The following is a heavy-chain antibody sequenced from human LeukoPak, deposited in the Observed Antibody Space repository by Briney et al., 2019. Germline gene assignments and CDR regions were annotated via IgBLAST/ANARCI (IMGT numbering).Heavy chain of an antibody. Sequence: GGSLRLSCAASGLTFRNAWMSWVRQAPGKALEWVGRTDGGTTDYGARVKGRFTISRDDSKNTLYLQMNSLKSEDTAVYYCTTDRSTWNDYWGQGTLVTVSS. V-gene: IGHV3-15*01. CDR2: TDGGTT. CDR3: TTDRSTWNDY. J-gene: IGHJ4*02. D-gene: IGHD1-1*01. CDR1: GLTFRNAW.